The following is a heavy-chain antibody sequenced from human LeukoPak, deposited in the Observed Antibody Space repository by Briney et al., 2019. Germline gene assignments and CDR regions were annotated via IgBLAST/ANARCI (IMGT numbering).Heavy chain of an antibody. D-gene: IGHD5-12*01. CDR1: GYSFPVYW. Sequence: GESLKISCKTSGYSFPVYWIGWVRQLPGKALEWVGIIYPGDSDTRYSPSFQGQVTISADKSINTAYLQWSSLKASDTAMYYCARPLVARDDAFDIWGQGTMVTVSS. J-gene: IGHJ3*02. CDR3: ARPLVARDDAFDI. V-gene: IGHV5-51*01. CDR2: IYPGDSDT.